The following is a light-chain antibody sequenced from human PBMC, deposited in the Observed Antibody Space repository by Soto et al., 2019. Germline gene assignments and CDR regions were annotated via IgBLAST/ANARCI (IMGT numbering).Light chain of an antibody. V-gene: IGKV1-5*03. CDR3: QQYNSYPWT. Sequence: DIQMTQSPSTLSASVGDRVTITCRASQSISSWLAWYQQKPVKAPKLLIYKASSLESGVPSRFSGSGSGTEFTLTISSLQPDDFATYYCQQYNSYPWTFGQGTKV. J-gene: IGKJ1*01. CDR1: QSISSW. CDR2: KAS.